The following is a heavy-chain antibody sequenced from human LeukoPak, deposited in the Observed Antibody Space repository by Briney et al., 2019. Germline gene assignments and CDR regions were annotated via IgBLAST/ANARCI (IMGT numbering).Heavy chain of an antibody. J-gene: IGHJ4*02. V-gene: IGHV4-59*12. CDR1: GDSTSSYS. D-gene: IGHD3-3*01. CDR2: IYYSGST. CDR3: ARERYDFWSFDS. Sequence: SETLSLTCTVSGDSTSSYSWSWIRQPPGKGLEWIGYIYYSGSTNYNPSLKSRVTISVDTSKNQFSLRLSSVSAADTAVYYCARERYDFWSFDSWGQGALVTVSS.